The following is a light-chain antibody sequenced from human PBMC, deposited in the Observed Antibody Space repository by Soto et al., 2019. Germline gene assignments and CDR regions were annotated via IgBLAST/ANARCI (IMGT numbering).Light chain of an antibody. CDR1: SSYVGGYNY. CDR3: CSYAGSYSYA. J-gene: IGLJ1*01. Sequence: QSALPQPPSASGSPGQSVAISCTGTSSYVGGYNYISWYQQHPGKAPKLMIYEVNKRPSGVPDRFSGSKSGSTASLTISGLQAEDEADYYCCSYAGSYSYAFATGTKVTVL. CDR2: EVN. V-gene: IGLV2-8*01.